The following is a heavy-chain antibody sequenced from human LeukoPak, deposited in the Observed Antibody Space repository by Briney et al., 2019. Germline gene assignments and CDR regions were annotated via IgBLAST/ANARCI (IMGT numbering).Heavy chain of an antibody. CDR2: IKQDGSDK. CDR1: GFTFSTYW. Sequence: GGSLRLSCAASGFTFSTYWMSWVRQAPGKGPEWVANIKQDGSDKYYVDSVKGRFTISRDNAKNSLYLQMSSLRAEDTALYYCARAGTFHYYYMDVWGKGTTVTVSS. J-gene: IGHJ6*03. V-gene: IGHV3-7*01. CDR3: ARAGTFHYYYMDV. D-gene: IGHD1-7*01.